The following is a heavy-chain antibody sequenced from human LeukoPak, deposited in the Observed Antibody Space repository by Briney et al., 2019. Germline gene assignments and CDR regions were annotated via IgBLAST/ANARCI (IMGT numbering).Heavy chain of an antibody. CDR3: ARDGGIAAAGSDY. CDR2: ISASNGNT. V-gene: IGHV1-18*01. Sequence: ASVKVSCKTSGYSFTDYAITWVRQVRGQGLQWVGWISASNGNTDYAQSFQGRATMTTDTSTSTAYLELTSLTSDDTAIYYCARDGGIAAAGSDYWGQGTLVTVSS. CDR1: GYSFTDYA. J-gene: IGHJ4*02. D-gene: IGHD6-13*01.